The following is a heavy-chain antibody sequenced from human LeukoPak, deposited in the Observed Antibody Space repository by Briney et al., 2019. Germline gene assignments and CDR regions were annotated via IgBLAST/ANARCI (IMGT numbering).Heavy chain of an antibody. V-gene: IGHV3-23*01. Sequence: GGSLRLSCAASGFTFRSYAMSWVRQAPGKGLDWVSGISGSGGITYYAESLRGRSTISRDNSKNSLYLQMNSLRAEDTAVYYCARSGSSYYLDYWGQGTLVTVSS. CDR1: GFTFRSYA. J-gene: IGHJ4*02. CDR2: ISGSGGIT. CDR3: ARSGSSYYLDY.